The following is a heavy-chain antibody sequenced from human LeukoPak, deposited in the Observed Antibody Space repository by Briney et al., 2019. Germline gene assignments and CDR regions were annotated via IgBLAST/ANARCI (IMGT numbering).Heavy chain of an antibody. J-gene: IGHJ4*02. Sequence: PSETLSLTCTVSGGSISSGGYYWSWIRQHPGKGLEWIGEIYHSGSTNYNPSLKSRVTISVDKSKNQFSLKLSSVTAADTAVYYCARDSIYCSSTSCYTYWGQGTLVTVSS. CDR3: ARDSIYCSSTSCYTY. D-gene: IGHD2-2*02. CDR2: IYHSGST. CDR1: GGSISSGGYY. V-gene: IGHV4-39*07.